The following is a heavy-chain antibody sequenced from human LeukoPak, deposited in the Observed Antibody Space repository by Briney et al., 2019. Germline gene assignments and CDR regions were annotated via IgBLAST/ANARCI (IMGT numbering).Heavy chain of an antibody. D-gene: IGHD1-26*01. V-gene: IGHV1-24*01. J-gene: IGHJ4*02. CDR2: FDPEHGET. CDR3: ATDLGGIYDY. CDR1: GYTLTALS. Sequence: ASVKVSCKVSGYTLTALSIHWVRQAPGKGLEWMGGFDPEHGETIYAQNLQGRVTMTEDTSTDTAYMELSSLRSEDTAVYYCATDLGGIYDYWGQGTLVTVSS.